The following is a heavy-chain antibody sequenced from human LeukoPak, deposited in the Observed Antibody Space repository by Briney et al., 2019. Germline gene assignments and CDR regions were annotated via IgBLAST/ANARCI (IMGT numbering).Heavy chain of an antibody. CDR2: ISYDGSNK. J-gene: IGHJ6*02. V-gene: IGHV3-30*18. CDR1: GFTFSSYG. D-gene: IGHD5-12*01. CDR3: AKDHGAFGEGGFRGWLGYYYGMDV. Sequence: GGSLRLSCAAPGFTFSSYGMHWVRQAPGRGLEWVAVISYDGSNKYYADSVKGRFTISRDNSKNTLYLQMNSLRAEDTAVYYCAKDHGAFGEGGFRGWLGYYYGMDVWGQGTTVTVSS.